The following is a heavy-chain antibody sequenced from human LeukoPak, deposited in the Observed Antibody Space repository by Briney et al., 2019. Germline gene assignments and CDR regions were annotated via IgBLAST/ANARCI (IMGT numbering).Heavy chain of an antibody. D-gene: IGHD1-14*01. Sequence: GGSLRLSCAASGFIFKNYAMFWVRQAPGKGLERVALISGDGTGTLYADSVKGRFAISRDNSGDSLYLHMHSLTTEDTAFYYCANTGWTKSSEYHYSYYMDVWGRGTTVTVSS. CDR2: ISGDGTGT. V-gene: IGHV3-43*02. J-gene: IGHJ6*03. CDR1: GFIFKNYA. CDR3: ANTGWTKSSEYHYSYYMDV.